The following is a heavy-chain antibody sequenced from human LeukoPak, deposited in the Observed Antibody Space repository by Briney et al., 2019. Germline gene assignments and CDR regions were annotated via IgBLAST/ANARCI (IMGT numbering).Heavy chain of an antibody. D-gene: IGHD6-13*01. CDR1: GDSVSSNSAA. CDR2: TYYRSKWYN. V-gene: IGHV6-1*01. J-gene: IGHJ4*02. CDR3: AREYSSSWYSHLNY. Sequence: SQTLSLTCAISGDSVSSNSAAWNWIRQSPSRGLEWLGRTYYRSKWYNDYAVSVKSRVTINPDTSKNQFSLQLNSVTPEDTAAYYCAREYSSSWYSHLNYWGQGTLVTVSS.